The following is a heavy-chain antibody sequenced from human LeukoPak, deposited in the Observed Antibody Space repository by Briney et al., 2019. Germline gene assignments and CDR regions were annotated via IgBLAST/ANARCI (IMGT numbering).Heavy chain of an antibody. CDR1: GGTFSSYA. CDR3: ARNRKELYSGYDYFYWFDP. J-gene: IGHJ5*02. V-gene: IGHV1-69*05. D-gene: IGHD5-12*01. CDR2: IIPIFGTA. Sequence: SVKVSFKASGGTFSSYAISWVRQAPGQGLEWMGGIIPIFGTANYAQKFQGRVTITTDESTSTAYMELSSLRSEDTAVYYCARNRKELYSGYDYFYWFDPWGQGTLVTVSS.